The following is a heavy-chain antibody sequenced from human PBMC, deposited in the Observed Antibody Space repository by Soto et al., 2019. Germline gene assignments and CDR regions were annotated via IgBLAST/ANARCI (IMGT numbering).Heavy chain of an antibody. D-gene: IGHD3-10*01. J-gene: IGHJ6*02. Sequence: SETLSLTCTVSGGSISSSSYYWGWIRQPPGKGLEWIGSIYYSGSTYYNPSLKSRVTISVDTSKNQFSLKLSSVTAADTAVYYCASYGSGLSGYYGMDVWGQGTTVTVSS. CDR3: ASYGSGLSGYYGMDV. CDR1: GGSISSSSYY. V-gene: IGHV4-39*07. CDR2: IYYSGST.